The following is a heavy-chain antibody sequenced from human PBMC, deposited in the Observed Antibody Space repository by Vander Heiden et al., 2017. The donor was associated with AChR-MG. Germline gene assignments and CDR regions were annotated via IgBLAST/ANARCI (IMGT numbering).Heavy chain of an antibody. CDR2: ISGSGGST. V-gene: IGHV3-23*01. CDR3: AKPPEYYYDSSGYPTLFDY. J-gene: IGHJ4*02. Sequence: EVQLLESGGGLVQPGGSLRLSCAAPGFTFSSYAMGWVREAPGKGLEWVSAISGSGGSTYYADSVKGRFTISRDNSKNTLYLQMNSLRAEDTAVYYCAKPPEYYYDSSGYPTLFDYWGQGTLVTVSS. CDR1: GFTFSSYA. D-gene: IGHD3-22*01.